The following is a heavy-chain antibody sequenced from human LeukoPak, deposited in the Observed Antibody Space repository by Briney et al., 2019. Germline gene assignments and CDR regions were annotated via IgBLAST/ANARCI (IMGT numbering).Heavy chain of an antibody. D-gene: IGHD3-22*01. CDR2: IYYGGST. CDR3: SSGYYWTFDY. J-gene: IGHJ4*02. CDR1: GGSISSYY. V-gene: IGHV4-59*01. Sequence: SETLSLTCTVSGGSISSYYWSWIRQPPGKGLEWIGYIYYGGSTNYNPSLKSRVTISVDTSENQFSLKLSSVTAADTAVYYCSSGYYWTFDYWGQGTLVTVSS.